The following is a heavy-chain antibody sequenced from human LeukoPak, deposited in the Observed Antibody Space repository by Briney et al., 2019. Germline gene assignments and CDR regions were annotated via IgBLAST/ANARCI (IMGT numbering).Heavy chain of an antibody. D-gene: IGHD2-15*01. CDR2: ISSSSSHI. V-gene: IGHV3-21*01. Sequence: PGGSLRLSCAASGFTFSSYGMHWVRQAPGQGLEWVSSISSSSSHIYYADSVKGRFTISRDNAKNSLYLQMNSLRAEDTAVYYCARGQDPAYALDIWGQGTMVTVSS. CDR1: GFTFSSYG. CDR3: ARGQDPAYALDI. J-gene: IGHJ3*02.